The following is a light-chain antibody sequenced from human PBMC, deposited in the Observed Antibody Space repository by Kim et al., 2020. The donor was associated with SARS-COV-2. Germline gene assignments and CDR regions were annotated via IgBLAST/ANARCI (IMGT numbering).Light chain of an antibody. CDR3: QQSYSTPRT. CDR1: QSISSY. J-gene: IGKJ2*01. CDR2: AAS. Sequence: SASVVDRVTITCRASQSISSYLNWYQQKPGKAPKLLIYAASSLQSGVPSRFSGSGSGTDFTLTISRLQPEDFATYYCQQSYSTPRTFGQGTKLEI. V-gene: IGKV1-39*01.